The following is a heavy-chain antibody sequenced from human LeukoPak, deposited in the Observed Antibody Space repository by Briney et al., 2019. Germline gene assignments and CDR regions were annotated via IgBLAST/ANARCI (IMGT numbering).Heavy chain of an antibody. D-gene: IGHD3-10*01. V-gene: IGHV1-18*01. Sequence: ASVKVSCKASGYTFTSYGISWVRQAPGQGLEWMGWISAYNGNTNYAQKLQGRVTMTTDTSTSTAYMELRSLRSDDTAVYYCARFVGYYYGSGSYPIGWFDPWGQGTLVTVSS. CDR3: ARFVGYYYGSGSYPIGWFDP. J-gene: IGHJ5*02. CDR1: GYTFTSYG. CDR2: ISAYNGNT.